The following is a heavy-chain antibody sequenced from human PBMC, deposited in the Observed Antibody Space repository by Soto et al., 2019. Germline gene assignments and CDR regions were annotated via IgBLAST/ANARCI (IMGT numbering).Heavy chain of an antibody. J-gene: IGHJ4*02. CDR2: IYYSGST. D-gene: IGHD3-3*01. V-gene: IGHV4-39*01. CDR1: GGSISSSSYY. Sequence: SETLSLTCTVSGGSISSSSYYWGWIRQPPGKGLEWIGSIYYSGSTYYNPSLKSRVTISVDTSKNQFSLKLSSVTAADTAVYYCARHRTYYDFWSAHPNPLNFDYWGQGTLVTVSS. CDR3: ARHRTYYDFWSAHPNPLNFDY.